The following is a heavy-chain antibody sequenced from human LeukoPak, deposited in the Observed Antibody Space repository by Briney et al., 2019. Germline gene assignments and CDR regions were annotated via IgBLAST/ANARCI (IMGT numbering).Heavy chain of an antibody. CDR3: ERGALTGWFGSSWSAEYFQH. Sequence: GGSLRLSCAASGFTFSSYWMSWVRQAPGKGLEWVANIKQDGSEKYYVDSVKGPVTISTDNAKNSLYLNMHRPRDADTSVCSCERGALTGWFGSSWSAEYFQHWGQGTLVTVSS. CDR2: IKQDGSEK. V-gene: IGHV3-7*01. CDR1: GFTFSSYW. D-gene: IGHD6-13*01. J-gene: IGHJ1*01.